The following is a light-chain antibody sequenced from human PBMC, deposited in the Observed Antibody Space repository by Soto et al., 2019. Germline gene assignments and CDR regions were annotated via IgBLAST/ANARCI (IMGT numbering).Light chain of an antibody. Sequence: EIVLTQSPGTLSLSPGERATLSCRASQSVSSSYLAWYQQKPGQAPRLLIYGASSRATGIPDRFSGSGSGTDFTLTISRLEPEVFAVYYCHQYGSLYTFGQGTKVEIK. CDR2: GAS. V-gene: IGKV3-20*01. J-gene: IGKJ2*01. CDR1: QSVSSSY. CDR3: HQYGSLYT.